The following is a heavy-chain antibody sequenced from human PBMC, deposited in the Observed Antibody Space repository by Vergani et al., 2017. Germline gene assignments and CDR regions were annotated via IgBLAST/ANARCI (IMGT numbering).Heavy chain of an antibody. J-gene: IGHJ4*02. CDR2: INHSGST. CDR1: GGSFSGYY. V-gene: IGHV4-34*01. Sequence: QVQLQQWGAGLLKPSETLSLTCAVYGGSFSGYYWSWIRQPPGKGREWIGEINHSGSTNYNPSLKSRVTISVDTSKNQFSLKLSSVTAADTAVYYCARVRRFPLCFDYWGQGTLVTVSS. D-gene: IGHD3-3*01. CDR3: ARVRRFPLCFDY.